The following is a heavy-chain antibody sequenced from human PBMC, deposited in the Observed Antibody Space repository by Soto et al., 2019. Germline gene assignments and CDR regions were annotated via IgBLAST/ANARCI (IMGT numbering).Heavy chain of an antibody. D-gene: IGHD3-3*01. J-gene: IGHJ4*02. CDR3: ARWSYLDY. CDR2: ISGSDGRT. V-gene: IGHV3-23*01. CDR1: GFSFGSYA. Sequence: GGSLRLSCAASGFSFGSYALSWVRQAPGKGLEWVSTISGSDGRTFYADSVKGRFSISRDTSQSTLYLQMNSLRADDTAMYYCARWSYLDYWGQGTRVTVS.